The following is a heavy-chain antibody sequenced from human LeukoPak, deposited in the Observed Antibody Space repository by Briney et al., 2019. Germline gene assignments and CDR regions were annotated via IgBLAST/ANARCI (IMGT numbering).Heavy chain of an antibody. CDR1: GYTFTSYY. CDR2: INPSGGST. Sequence: ASVKVSCKASGYTFTSYYMHWVRQAPGQGLEWMAIINPSGGSTNYAQKFQGRVTMTRDTSTSTVYMGLTSLRSEDTAVYYCARDPRPSYDSSDYYYPGDYWGQGTLVTVAS. D-gene: IGHD3-22*01. V-gene: IGHV1-46*01. J-gene: IGHJ4*02. CDR3: ARDPRPSYDSSDYYYPGDY.